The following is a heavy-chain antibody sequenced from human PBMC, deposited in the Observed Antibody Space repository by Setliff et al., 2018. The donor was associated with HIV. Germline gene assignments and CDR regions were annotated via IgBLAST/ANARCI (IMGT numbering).Heavy chain of an antibody. Sequence: GASVKVSCKISGHSLTELSMHWVRQAPGKGLEWMGGFDPENEKTIHAQKFQGRVTMTEDTSTDTAYMELSSLRSEDTAVYYCARARDNGDYYYYYYMDVWGKGTTVTVSS. V-gene: IGHV1-24*01. D-gene: IGHD2-8*01. J-gene: IGHJ6*03. CDR2: FDPENEKT. CDR3: ARARDNGDYYYYYYMDV. CDR1: GHSLTELS.